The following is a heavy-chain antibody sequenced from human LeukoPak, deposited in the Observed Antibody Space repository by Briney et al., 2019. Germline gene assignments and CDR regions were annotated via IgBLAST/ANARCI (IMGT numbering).Heavy chain of an antibody. CDR3: AGSRRFLEWPPNY. Sequence: ASVKVSCKASGGTFDSYAFSWVRQAPGQGLEWMGWISAYNGNTNYAQKLQGRVTMTTDTSTSTAYMELRSLRSDDTAVYYCAGSRRFLEWPPNYWGQGTLVTVSS. V-gene: IGHV1-18*01. CDR2: ISAYNGNT. J-gene: IGHJ4*02. CDR1: GGTFDSYA. D-gene: IGHD3-3*01.